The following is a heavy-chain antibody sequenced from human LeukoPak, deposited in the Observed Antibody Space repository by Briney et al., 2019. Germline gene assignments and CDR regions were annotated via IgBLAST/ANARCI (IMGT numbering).Heavy chain of an antibody. J-gene: IGHJ4*02. CDR3: ASMIVGEFGY. CDR2: IYYSGST. D-gene: IGHD1-26*01. CDR1: GGSISSSSCY. Sequence: SETLSLTCTVSGGSISSSSCYWGWIRQPPGKGLEWIGSIYYSGSTYYNPSLKSRVTISVDTSKNQFSLKLSSVTAADTAVYYCASMIVGEFGYWGQGTLVTVSS. V-gene: IGHV4-39*07.